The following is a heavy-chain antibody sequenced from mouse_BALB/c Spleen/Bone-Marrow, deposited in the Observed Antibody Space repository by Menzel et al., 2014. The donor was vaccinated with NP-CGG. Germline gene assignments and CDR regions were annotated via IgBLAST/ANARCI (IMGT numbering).Heavy chain of an antibody. Sequence: VQLQQSGAELAKPGASVKMSCKASGYTFTSYWMHWVKQRPGQGLEWIGYINPSTGYTEYNQKFKDKATLTADKSSSTAYMRLSSLASEGSAVYCCARGVGGCDGFAYWGQGTLVTVSA. CDR1: GYTFTSYW. V-gene: IGHV1-7*01. J-gene: IGHJ3*01. CDR3: ARGVGGCDGFAY. D-gene: IGHD1-1*02. CDR2: INPSTGYT.